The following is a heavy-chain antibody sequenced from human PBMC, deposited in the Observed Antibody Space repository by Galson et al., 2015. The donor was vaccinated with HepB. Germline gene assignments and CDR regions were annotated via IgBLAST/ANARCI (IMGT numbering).Heavy chain of an antibody. V-gene: IGHV3-11*01. CDR3: ARDDLTYGSSIRVIF. Sequence: SLRLSCAASGFTFSVYYMSWIRQAPGKGLEWASYLSGSGSTIFYADSVKGRFTISRDNAKNSLYLQMNSLRAEDTAMYYCARDDLTYGSSIRVIFWGQGTLVTVSS. J-gene: IGHJ1*01. CDR2: LSGSGSTI. D-gene: IGHD6-6*01. CDR1: GFTFSVYY.